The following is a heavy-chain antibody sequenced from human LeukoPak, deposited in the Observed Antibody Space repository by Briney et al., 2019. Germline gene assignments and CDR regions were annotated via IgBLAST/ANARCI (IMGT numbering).Heavy chain of an antibody. Sequence: SETLSLTCTVSGCSISSSRYYWGWIRQPPGKGLEWSGSIYYRGSTYYNPSLKSRVTISVDTSKNQFSLKLSSVTAADTAVYYCARGYCSGGSCYSYYYYYYMDVWGKGTTVTVSS. CDR1: GCSISSSRYY. CDR3: ARGYCSGGSCYSYYYYYYMDV. J-gene: IGHJ6*03. D-gene: IGHD2-15*01. V-gene: IGHV4-39*07. CDR2: IYYRGST.